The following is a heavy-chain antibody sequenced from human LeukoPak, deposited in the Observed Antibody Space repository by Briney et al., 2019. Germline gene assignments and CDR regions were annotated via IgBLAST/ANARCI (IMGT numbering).Heavy chain of an antibody. J-gene: IGHJ4*02. CDR2: INSDGRST. D-gene: IGHD1-7*01. V-gene: IGHV3-74*01. CDR1: GFTFSSYW. CDR3: ASYNWNFLNDY. Sequence: GGSLRLSCAASGFTFSSYWMYWVRQVPGKGLVWVSGINSDGRSTRYADSVKGRFTISRDNAKNTLYLQMNSLRVEDTAVYYCASYNWNFLNDYWGQGTLVTVSS.